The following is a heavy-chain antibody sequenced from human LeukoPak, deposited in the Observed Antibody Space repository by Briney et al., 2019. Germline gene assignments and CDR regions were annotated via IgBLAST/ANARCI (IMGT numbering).Heavy chain of an antibody. J-gene: IGHJ3*01. Sequence: GASVKVSCKASGYTFTSYGISWVRQAPGQGLEWMGWISAYNGNTNYAQKLQGRVTVTTDTSTSTAYMELRSLRSDDTAVYYCARDLRLLWFGDLSYAFDLWGQGTMVTVSS. D-gene: IGHD3-10*01. CDR1: GYTFTSYG. CDR2: ISAYNGNT. V-gene: IGHV1-18*01. CDR3: ARDLRLLWFGDLSYAFDL.